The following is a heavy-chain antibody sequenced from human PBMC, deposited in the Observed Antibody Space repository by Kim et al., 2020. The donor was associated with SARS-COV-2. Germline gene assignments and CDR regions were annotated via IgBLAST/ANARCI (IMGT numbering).Heavy chain of an antibody. CDR2: ISYDGSNK. D-gene: IGHD6-6*01. J-gene: IGHJ6*02. CDR3: AKGQLGRFGYYGMDV. V-gene: IGHV3-30*18. Sequence: GGSLRLSCAASGFTFSSYGMHWVRQAPGKGLEWVAVISYDGSNKYYADSVKGRFTISRDNSKNTLYLQMNSLRAEDTAVYYCAKGQLGRFGYYGMDVWGQGTTVTVSS. CDR1: GFTFSSYG.